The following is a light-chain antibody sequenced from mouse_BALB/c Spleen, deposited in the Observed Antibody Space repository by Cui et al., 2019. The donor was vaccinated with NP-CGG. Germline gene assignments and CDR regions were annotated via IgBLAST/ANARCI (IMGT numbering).Light chain of an antibody. CDR3: ALWYSNHWV. J-gene: IGLJ1*01. Sequence: QAVVTQVPAPTTSPGETVTLTCRSSTGAVTTSNYANWVQEKPDHLFTGLIGGTNNRAPGVPARFSGSLIGDKAALTITGAQTEDEAKYFCALWYSNHWVFGGGTKLTVL. CDR2: GTN. CDR1: TGAVTTSNY. V-gene: IGLV1*01.